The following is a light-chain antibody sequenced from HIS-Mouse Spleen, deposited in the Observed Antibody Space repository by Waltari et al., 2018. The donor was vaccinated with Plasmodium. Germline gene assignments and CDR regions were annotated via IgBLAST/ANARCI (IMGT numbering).Light chain of an antibody. J-gene: IGLJ3*02. CDR3: QSADSSGTPNWV. CDR2: KDS. Sequence: SYELTPPPSVSVSPGQTASSTCYGNALTKKNAYSYQQQQGQAPVLVIYKDSERPSGIPERFSGSSSGTTVTLTISGVQAEDEADYYCQSADSSGTPNWVFGGGTKLTVL. CDR1: ALTKKN. V-gene: IGLV3-25*03.